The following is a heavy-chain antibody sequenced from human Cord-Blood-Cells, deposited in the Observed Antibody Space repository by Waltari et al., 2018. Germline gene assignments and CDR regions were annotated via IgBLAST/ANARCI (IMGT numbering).Heavy chain of an antibody. CDR2: ISYDGSNK. D-gene: IGHD7-27*01. V-gene: IGHV3-30*18. Sequence: QVQLVESGGGVVRPGRSLRHSCAASGFTFSCPGLPVVRQAPGKGLEWVAVISYDGSNKYYADSVKGRFTISRDNSKNTLYLQMNSLRAEDTAVYYCAKDLDWGSDYWGQGTLVTVSS. J-gene: IGHJ4*02. CDR1: GFTFSCPG. CDR3: AKDLDWGSDY.